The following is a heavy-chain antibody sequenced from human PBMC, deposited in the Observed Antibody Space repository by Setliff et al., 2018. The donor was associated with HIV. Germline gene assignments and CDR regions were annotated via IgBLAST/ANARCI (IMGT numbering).Heavy chain of an antibody. J-gene: IGHJ3*01. CDR1: GYTFTGYY. CDR3: ATKLYCTNGVCLDAFDL. V-gene: IGHV1-2*06. D-gene: IGHD2-8*01. Sequence: ASVKVSCKASGYTFTGYYVHWVRQAPGQGLEWMGRIIPNSGSTNYAQKFEGRVTMTRDTSISTAYMELTRLRSDDTAVYYCATKLYCTNGVCLDAFDLWGHGTMVTVSS. CDR2: IIPNSGST.